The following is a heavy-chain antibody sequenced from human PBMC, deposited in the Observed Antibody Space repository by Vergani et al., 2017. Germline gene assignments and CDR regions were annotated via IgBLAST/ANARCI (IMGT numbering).Heavy chain of an antibody. CDR3: ASINSSGYYYVDY. CDR1: GWSFSGYY. CDR2: INHSGST. D-gene: IGHD3-22*01. V-gene: IGHV4-34*01. Sequence: QVQLQQWGAGLLKPSETLSLTCAVYGWSFSGYYWSWIRQPPGKGLEWIGEINHSGSTNYNPSLKSRVTTSVDTSKNQFSLKLSSVTAADTAVYYCASINSSGYYYVDYWGQGTLVTVSS. J-gene: IGHJ4*02.